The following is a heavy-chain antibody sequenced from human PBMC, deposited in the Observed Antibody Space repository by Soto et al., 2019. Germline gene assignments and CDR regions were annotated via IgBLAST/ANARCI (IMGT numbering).Heavy chain of an antibody. J-gene: IGHJ6*02. Sequence: ENLRLTYTVSAGSVSRGCHHWCWIRLNPGKGLEWIGYIYYTGSTNYNPSLKGRVTMSVETSRDQVSLRLRSVTRADTAVYYCARDQYDFRSGSYYYAMAVWGQGTKGT. D-gene: IGHD3-3*01. CDR1: AGSVSRGCHH. CDR3: ARDQYDFRSGSYYYAMAV. CDR2: IYYTGST. V-gene: IGHV4-61*01.